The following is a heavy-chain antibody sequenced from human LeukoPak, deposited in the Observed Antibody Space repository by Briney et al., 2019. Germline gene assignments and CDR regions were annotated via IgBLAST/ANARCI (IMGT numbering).Heavy chain of an antibody. CDR3: ARLLVYNSGGEAFDH. V-gene: IGHV3-7*01. D-gene: IGHD1-20*01. CDR2: IKQDGSEK. CDR1: GFTFSRYW. J-gene: IGHJ4*02. Sequence: GGSLRLSCAASGFTFSRYWMSWVRQAPGKWLEWVANIKQDGSEKYYVDSVKGRFTISRDNAKNSLYLQMNSLRAEDTAVYYCARLLVYNSGGEAFDHWGQGTLVTVSS.